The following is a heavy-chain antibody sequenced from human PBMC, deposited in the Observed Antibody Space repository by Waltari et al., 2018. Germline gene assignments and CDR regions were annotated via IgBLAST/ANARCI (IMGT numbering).Heavy chain of an antibody. V-gene: IGHV3-64*01. D-gene: IGHD3-9*01. CDR2: IRTNEFDT. CDR3: ARRDVLTGFLDY. CDR1: GFTFSTFP. Sequence: EVQLVESGGGLVQPGGSLSLSCAASGFTFSTFPMHWVRQAPGKGLEFVSDIRTNEFDTYYANSVKGRFTISRDNSKNTLYLQMGSLRVEDMAVYYCARRDVLTGFLDYWGQGTLVTVSS. J-gene: IGHJ4*02.